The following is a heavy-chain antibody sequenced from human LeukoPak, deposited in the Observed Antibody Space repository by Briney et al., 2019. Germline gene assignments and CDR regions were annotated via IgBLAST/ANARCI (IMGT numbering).Heavy chain of an antibody. CDR1: GFTFSSYA. D-gene: IGHD3-9*01. J-gene: IGHJ6*03. CDR2: ISSSSGTI. Sequence: GGSLRLSCAASGFTFSSYAMSWVRQAPGKGLEWLSYISSSSGTIYYADSVKGRFTISRDNAKNSLYLQMNSLRAEDTAVYYCAREFVLRYFEGYMDVWGKGTTVTVSS. CDR3: AREFVLRYFEGYMDV. V-gene: IGHV3-48*01.